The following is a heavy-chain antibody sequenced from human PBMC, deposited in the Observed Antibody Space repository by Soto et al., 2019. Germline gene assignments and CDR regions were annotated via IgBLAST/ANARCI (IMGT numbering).Heavy chain of an antibody. J-gene: IGHJ6*02. V-gene: IGHV3-30*18. CDR2: ISYHGRDK. D-gene: IGHD3-10*01. Sequence: QVQLVESGGGVVQPGRSLRLSCAASGFTFSSYGIHWVRQAPGKGLDWVAVISYHGRDKYYTDSVKGRFTISRDNSKNMLYLQMNSLRAEDTAVYYCAKSNSARGYYYYGMDVWGQGTTVTVSS. CDR1: GFTFSSYG. CDR3: AKSNSARGYYYYGMDV.